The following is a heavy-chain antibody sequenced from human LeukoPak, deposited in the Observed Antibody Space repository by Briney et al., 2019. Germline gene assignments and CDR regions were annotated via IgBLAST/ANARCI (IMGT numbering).Heavy chain of an antibody. CDR2: IYSSGGA. Sequence: PSETLSLTCTVSGGSFSGYYWTWIRQPPGKGPEWIGYIYSSGGAIYNPSLKSRVTMSVDTSNYLFTLKLKSVTAADTAVYYCARQGDTAYYYVDYWGQGTLVTVSS. D-gene: IGHD5-18*01. CDR1: GGSFSGYY. J-gene: IGHJ4*02. CDR3: ARQGDTAYYYVDY. V-gene: IGHV4-4*09.